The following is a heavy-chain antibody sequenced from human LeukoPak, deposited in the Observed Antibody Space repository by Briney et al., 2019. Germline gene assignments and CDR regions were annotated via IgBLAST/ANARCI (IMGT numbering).Heavy chain of an antibody. CDR2: IYYSGST. D-gene: IGHD3-22*01. CDR1: GGSISSSNYF. V-gene: IGHV4-39*07. J-gene: IGHJ3*02. Sequence: SETLSLTCTVSGGSISSSNYFWGWIRQPPGKGLEWIGSIYYSGSTNYNPSLKSRVTISVDKSKNQFSLKLRSVTAADTAVYYCARLQRITMNAFDIWGQGTMATVSS. CDR3: ARLQRITMNAFDI.